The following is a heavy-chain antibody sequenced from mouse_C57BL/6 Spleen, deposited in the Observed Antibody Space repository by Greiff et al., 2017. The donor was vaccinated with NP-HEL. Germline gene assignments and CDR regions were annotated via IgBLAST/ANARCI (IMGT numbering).Heavy chain of an antibody. Sequence: QVQLQQPGAELVRPGSSVKLSCKASGYTFTSYWMHWVKQRPIQGLEWIGNIDPSDSETHSNQKFKDKATLTVDKSSSTAYMQLSSLTSEDSAVYYCARGGFTDYYAMDYWGQGTSVTVSS. CDR2: IDPSDSET. CDR3: ARGGFTDYYAMDY. J-gene: IGHJ4*01. CDR1: GYTFTSYW. D-gene: IGHD1-1*01. V-gene: IGHV1-52*01.